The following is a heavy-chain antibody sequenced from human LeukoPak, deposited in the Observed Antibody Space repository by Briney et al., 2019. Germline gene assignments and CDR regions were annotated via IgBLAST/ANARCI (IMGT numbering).Heavy chain of an antibody. V-gene: IGHV4-38-2*01. CDR1: GFSISSIYY. CDR3: ARINAPVATFDY. J-gene: IGHJ4*02. D-gene: IGHD2-21*01. CDR2: ITHSGNT. Sequence: SETLSLTCAVSGFSISSIYYGAWIRQTPGKGLEWIATITHSGNTYYISSLESRLTISLDTSKRHFSLRLTSVTAADTAVYYCARINAPVATFDYWGLGTLVAVSS.